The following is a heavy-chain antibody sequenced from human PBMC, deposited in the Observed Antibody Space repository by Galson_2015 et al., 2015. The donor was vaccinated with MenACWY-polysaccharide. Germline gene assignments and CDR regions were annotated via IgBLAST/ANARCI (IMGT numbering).Heavy chain of an antibody. CDR3: ASSTGPPDAFDI. CDR1: GYTFKTYG. CDR2: ISAYNGNT. J-gene: IGHJ3*02. Sequence: QSGAEVKKPGASVKVSCKASGYTFKTYGINWVRQAPGQGLEWMGWISAYNGNTNYAQKLQGRVTMTTDTSTSTAYMELRSLRSDDTAVYYCASSTGPPDAFDIWGQGTMVTVSS. V-gene: IGHV1-18*01. D-gene: IGHD4-17*01.